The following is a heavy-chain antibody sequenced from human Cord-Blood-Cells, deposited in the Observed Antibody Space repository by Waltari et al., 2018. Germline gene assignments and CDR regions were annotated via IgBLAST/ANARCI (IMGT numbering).Heavy chain of an antibody. CDR1: GGSFSGYY. CDR2: INHSGST. CDR3: ARARGAGSYGLIADY. V-gene: IGHV4-34*01. J-gene: IGHJ4*02. Sequence: QVQLQQWGAGLLKPSETLSLTCAVDGGSFSGYYWSWIRQPPGKGLEWIGEINHSGSTNYNPSLKSRVTISVDTSKNQFSLKLSSVTAADTAVYYCARARGAGSYGLIADYWGQGTLVTVSS. D-gene: IGHD5-18*01.